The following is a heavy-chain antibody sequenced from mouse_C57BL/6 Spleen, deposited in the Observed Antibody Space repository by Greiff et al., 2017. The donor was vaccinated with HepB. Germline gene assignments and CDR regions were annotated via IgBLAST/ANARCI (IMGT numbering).Heavy chain of an antibody. CDR1: GYTFTSYW. Sequence: QVHVKQPGAELVKPGASVKLSCKASGYTFTSYWMQWVKQRPGQGLEWIGEIDPSDSYTNYNQKFKGKATLTVDTSSSTADMQLSSLTSEDSAVYYCARRDSSGYDAMDYWGQGTSVTVSS. J-gene: IGHJ4*01. CDR2: IDPSDSYT. V-gene: IGHV1-50*01. CDR3: ARRDSSGYDAMDY. D-gene: IGHD3-2*02.